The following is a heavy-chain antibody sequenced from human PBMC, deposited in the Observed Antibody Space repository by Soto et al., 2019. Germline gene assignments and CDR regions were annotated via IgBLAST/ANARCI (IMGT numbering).Heavy chain of an antibody. J-gene: IGHJ4*02. CDR3: ARSSLGILRFLEWSFDY. CDR1: GFSFSTYT. V-gene: IGHV3-21*01. CDR2: ISSSSSYI. D-gene: IGHD3-3*01. Sequence: EVQLVESGGGLVKPGGSLRLSCAASGFSFSTYTMSWVRQAPGKGLEWVSSISSSSSYIYYSEAMKGRFTISRDNAKNSLFLQMNSLRLEDTAVYYCARSSLGILRFLEWSFDYWGQGTLVTVSS.